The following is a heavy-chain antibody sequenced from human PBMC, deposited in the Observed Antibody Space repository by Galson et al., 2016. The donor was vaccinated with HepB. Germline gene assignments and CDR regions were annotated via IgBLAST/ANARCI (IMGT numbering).Heavy chain of an antibody. CDR3: TRGYCSGGSCSMQDY. CDR1: GFTFSGSA. Sequence: LRLSCAASGFTFSGSAMHWVRQASGKGLEWVGRIRSKANSYATAYAASVKGRFTISRDDSKNTAYLQTNSLKTEDTAVYYCTRGYCSGGSCSMQDYWGQGTLVTVSS. D-gene: IGHD2-15*01. J-gene: IGHJ4*02. V-gene: IGHV3-73*01. CDR2: IRSKANSYAT.